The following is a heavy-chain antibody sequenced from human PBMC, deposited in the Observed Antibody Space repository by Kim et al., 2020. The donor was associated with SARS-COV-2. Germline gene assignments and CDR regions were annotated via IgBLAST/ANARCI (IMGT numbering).Heavy chain of an antibody. CDR3: ANLKEGRRYFAWFVQTGGVHDV. CDR2: ISGSGGST. D-gene: IGHD3-9*01. CDR1: GFTFSSYA. J-gene: IGHJ6*02. V-gene: IGHV3-23*01. Sequence: GGSLRLSCAASGFTFSSYAMSWVRQAPGKGLEWVSAISGSGGSTYYADSVKGRFTISRDNSKNTLYLQMNSLRAEDTAVYYCANLKEGRRYFAWFVQTGGVHDVWGQGTAVTVSS.